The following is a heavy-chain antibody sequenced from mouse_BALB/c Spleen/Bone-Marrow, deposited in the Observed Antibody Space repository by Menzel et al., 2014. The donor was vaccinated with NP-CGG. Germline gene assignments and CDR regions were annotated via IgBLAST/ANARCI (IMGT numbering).Heavy chain of an antibody. CDR1: GFTFSSYG. Sequence: EVKLVESGGGLVQPGGSLKLSRVASGFTFSSYGMSWVRQTPDKRLELVATINNNGGSTYYPDSVKGQFTISRDNAKNTLYLQMSSLKSEDTAMYYCARVYGWYFDVWGAGTTVTVSS. CDR2: INNNGGST. CDR3: ARVYGWYFDV. V-gene: IGHV5-6-3*01. D-gene: IGHD1-1*01. J-gene: IGHJ1*01.